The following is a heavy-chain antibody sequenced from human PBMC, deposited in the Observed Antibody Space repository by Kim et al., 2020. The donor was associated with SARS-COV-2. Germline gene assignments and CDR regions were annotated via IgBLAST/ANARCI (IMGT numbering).Heavy chain of an antibody. Sequence: GGSLRLSCAASGFTVSSNYMSWVRQAPGKGLEWVSVIYSGGSTYYADSVKGRFTISRDNSKNTLYLQMNSLRAEDTAVYYCARDQGSGSYYAAIDYWGQGTLVTVSS. V-gene: IGHV3-66*01. D-gene: IGHD1-26*01. CDR3: ARDQGSGSYYAAIDY. J-gene: IGHJ4*02. CDR2: IYSGGST. CDR1: GFTVSSNY.